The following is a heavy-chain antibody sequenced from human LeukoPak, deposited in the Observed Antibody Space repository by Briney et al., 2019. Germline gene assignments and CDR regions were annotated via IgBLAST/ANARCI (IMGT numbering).Heavy chain of an antibody. CDR2: ISAYNGNT. D-gene: IGHD2-2*01. Sequence: ASVKVSCKASGYTFTSYGISWVRQAPGQGLEWMGWISAYNGNTNYAQKLQGRVTMTTDTSTSTAYMELRSLRSDDTAVYYCARSYCSSTSCYGRYYYYYGTDVWGQGTTVTVSS. V-gene: IGHV1-18*01. J-gene: IGHJ6*02. CDR3: ARSYCSSTSCYGRYYYYYGTDV. CDR1: GYTFTSYG.